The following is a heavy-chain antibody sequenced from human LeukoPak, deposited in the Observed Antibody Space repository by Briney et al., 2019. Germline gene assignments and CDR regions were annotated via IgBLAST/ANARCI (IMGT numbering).Heavy chain of an antibody. CDR2: ISHDGSQR. CDR3: AKGQNRNGGALAY. D-gene: IGHD3-16*01. V-gene: IGHV3-30*18. J-gene: IGHJ4*02. Sequence: PGRSLRLSCAASGLTFSRFGMHWVRQAPGKGLDWVALISHDGSQRYYTESVRGRFTISRDNSKNTLYLQMDSLRAEDPAVYYCAKGQNRNGGALAYWGQGTLVTVSS. CDR1: GLTFSRFG.